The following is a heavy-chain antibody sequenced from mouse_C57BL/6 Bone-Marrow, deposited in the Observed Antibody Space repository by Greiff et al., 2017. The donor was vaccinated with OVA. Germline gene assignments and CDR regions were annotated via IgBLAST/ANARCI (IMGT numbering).Heavy chain of an antibody. J-gene: IGHJ4*01. V-gene: IGHV5-4*03. D-gene: IGHD1-1*02. Sequence: EVMLVESGGGLVKPGGSLKLSCAASGFTFSSYAMSWVRQTPEKRLEWVATISDGGSYTYYPDNVKGRFTISRDNAKNNLYLQMSHLKSEDTAMYYCARYYVRTGYAMDYWGQGTSVTVSS. CDR2: ISDGGSYT. CDR1: GFTFSSYA. CDR3: ARYYVRTGYAMDY.